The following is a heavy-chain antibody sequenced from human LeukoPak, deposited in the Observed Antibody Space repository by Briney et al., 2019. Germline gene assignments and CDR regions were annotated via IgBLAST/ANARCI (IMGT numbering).Heavy chain of an antibody. CDR2: IYTSGIT. D-gene: IGHD3-10*01. V-gene: IGHV4-4*07. CDR3: ARFYGSGSYSPRGDYYYYMDV. J-gene: IGHJ6*03. Sequence: PSETLSLTCTVSGGSISSYYWSWIRQPAGKGLESLGRIYTSGITNYNPSLKSRVTMSVDTSKNQFSLKLTSVTAADTAVYYCARFYGSGSYSPRGDYYYYMDVWGKGTTVTISS. CDR1: GGSISSYY.